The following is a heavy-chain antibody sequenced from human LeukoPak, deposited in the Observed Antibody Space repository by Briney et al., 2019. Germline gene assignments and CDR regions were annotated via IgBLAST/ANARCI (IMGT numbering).Heavy chain of an antibody. D-gene: IGHD2-2*02. J-gene: IGHJ3*02. V-gene: IGHV4-39*07. CDR3: ARTGYCSSTSCYIFRRGNAFDI. CDR2: IYYSGST. Sequence: PSETLSLTCTVSGGSISSSSYYWGWIRQPPGKGLEWIGSIYYSGSTYYNPSLKSRVTISIDTSKNQFSLKLSSVTAADTAVYYCARTGYCSSTSCYIFRRGNAFDIWGQGTMVTVSS. CDR1: GGSISSSSYY.